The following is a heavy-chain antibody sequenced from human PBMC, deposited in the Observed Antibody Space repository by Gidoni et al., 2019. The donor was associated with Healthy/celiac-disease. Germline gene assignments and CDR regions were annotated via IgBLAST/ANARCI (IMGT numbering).Heavy chain of an antibody. D-gene: IGHD3-3*01. CDR2: INPTSGGT. Sequence: QVQLVQSGAEVKKPGASVKVSCKAHGYTFTDYHMHWGRPAPGQGLEWMGWINPTSGGTNYAQKFQGWVTMTRDTSISTAYMELSRLRSDDTAVYYCARGAFGVVPYYYYGMDVWGQGTTVTVSS. J-gene: IGHJ6*02. CDR1: GYTFTDYH. V-gene: IGHV1-2*04. CDR3: ARGAFGVVPYYYYGMDV.